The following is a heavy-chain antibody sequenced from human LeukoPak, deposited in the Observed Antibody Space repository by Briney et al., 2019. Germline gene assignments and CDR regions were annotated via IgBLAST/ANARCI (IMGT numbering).Heavy chain of an antibody. D-gene: IGHD3-22*01. J-gene: IGHJ4*02. CDR1: GGSISSSNYY. CDR3: ASEYYYDSSGYYSLAY. V-gene: IGHV4-39*07. CDR2: IYYSGST. Sequence: SETLSLTCTVSGGSISSSNYYWGWIRQPPGKGLEWIGTIYYSGSTYYNPSLKSRVTISVDTSKNQFSLKLSSVTAADTAVYYCASEYYYDSSGYYSLAYWGQGTLVTVSS.